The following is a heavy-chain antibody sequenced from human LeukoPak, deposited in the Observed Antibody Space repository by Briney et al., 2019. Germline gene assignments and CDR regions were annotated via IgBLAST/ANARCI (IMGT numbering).Heavy chain of an antibody. CDR2: IDTYSGNT. CDR3: ARDSAVWDY. V-gene: IGHV1-18*01. D-gene: IGHD2-8*01. CDR1: GYTFTTYG. J-gene: IGHJ4*02. Sequence: GASVKVSCKASGYTFTTYGITWVRQAPGQGLEWTGWIDTYSGNTNYAQKVQGRVTMTTDTSTSTAYMELRSLRSDDTAVYYCARDSAVWDYWGQGTLVTVSS.